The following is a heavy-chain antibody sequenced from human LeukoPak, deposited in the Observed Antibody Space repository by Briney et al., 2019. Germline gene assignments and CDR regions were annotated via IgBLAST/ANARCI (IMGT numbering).Heavy chain of an antibody. CDR1: GYTFTSFD. CDR3: ASHTYYLSSGSFGH. D-gene: IGHD3-10*01. Sequence: GASVKDSCKASGYTFTSFDINWVRQATGQGPEWMGWMNPGSGNTGYAQRFRGRVTMTRDTSISTAYLELSSLTSEDTAVYYCASHTYYLSSGSFGHWGQGTLVTVSS. CDR2: MNPGSGNT. V-gene: IGHV1-8*01. J-gene: IGHJ4*02.